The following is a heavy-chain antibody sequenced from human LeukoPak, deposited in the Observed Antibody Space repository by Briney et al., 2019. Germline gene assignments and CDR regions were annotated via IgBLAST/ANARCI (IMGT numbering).Heavy chain of an antibody. CDR2: IIPILGIA. CDR3: ARDGGLGDLIFDY. Sequence: GASVKVSCKASGGTFSSYAISWVRQAPGQGLEWMGRIIPILGIANYAQKFQGRVTITADKSTSTAYMELSSLRSEDTAVYYCARDGGLGDLIFDYWGQGTLVTVSS. CDR1: GGTFSSYA. V-gene: IGHV1-69*04. D-gene: IGHD4-17*01. J-gene: IGHJ4*02.